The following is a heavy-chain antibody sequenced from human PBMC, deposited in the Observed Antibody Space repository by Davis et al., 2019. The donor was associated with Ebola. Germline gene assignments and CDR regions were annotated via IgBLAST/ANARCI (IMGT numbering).Heavy chain of an antibody. CDR1: GFTVSSNH. D-gene: IGHD2-2*02. CDR2: IYDHST. J-gene: IGHJ4*02. V-gene: IGHV3-53*01. CDR3: AKASWGPAARPLLDS. Sequence: GGSLRLSCAASGFTVSSNHMSWVRQAPGKGLEWVSVIYDHSTAYADSVKGRFTISRDNSNNTVYLQMNSLRVEDTARYYCAKASWGPAARPLLDSWGQGTLVTVSS.